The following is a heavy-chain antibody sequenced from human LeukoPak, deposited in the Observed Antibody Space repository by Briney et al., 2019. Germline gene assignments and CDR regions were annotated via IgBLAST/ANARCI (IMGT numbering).Heavy chain of an antibody. CDR1: GYSFITYW. D-gene: IGHD4-17*01. Sequence: GESLKISCKVSGYSFITYWIGWVRQMPGKGLEWMGIIYPGDSDIRYSPSFQGQVTISAGKSISTAYLQWSSLKASDTAIYYCARASGDGRFDYWGQGTLVTVSS. CDR2: IYPGDSDI. V-gene: IGHV5-51*01. J-gene: IGHJ4*02. CDR3: ARASGDGRFDY.